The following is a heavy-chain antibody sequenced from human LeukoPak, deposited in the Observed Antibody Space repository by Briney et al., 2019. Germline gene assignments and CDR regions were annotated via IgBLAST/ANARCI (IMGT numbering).Heavy chain of an antibody. CDR1: GGTFSSYA. CDR2: IIPIFGIA. CDR3: ATSLQDIVVVPAILDY. D-gene: IGHD2-2*01. J-gene: IGHJ4*02. V-gene: IGHV1-69*04. Sequence: GASVKVSCKASGGTFSSYAISWVRQAPGQGLEWMGRIIPIFGIANYAQKFQGRVTITADKSTSTAYMELSSMRSEDTAVYYCATSLQDIVVVPAILDYWGQGTLVTASS.